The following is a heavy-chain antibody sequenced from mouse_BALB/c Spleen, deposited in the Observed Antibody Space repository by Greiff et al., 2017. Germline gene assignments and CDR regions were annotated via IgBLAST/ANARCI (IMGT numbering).Heavy chain of an antibody. CDR1: GFTFSDYY. D-gene: IGHD1-2*01. Sequence: EVKLMESGGGLVKPGGSLKLSCAASGFTFSDYYMYWVRQTPEKRLEWVATISDGGSYTYYPDSVKGRFTISRDNAKNNLYLQMSSLKSEDTAMYYCARAVLRLENYAMDDWGQGTSVTVSS. CDR3: ARAVLRLENYAMDD. V-gene: IGHV5-4*02. J-gene: IGHJ4*01. CDR2: ISDGGSYT.